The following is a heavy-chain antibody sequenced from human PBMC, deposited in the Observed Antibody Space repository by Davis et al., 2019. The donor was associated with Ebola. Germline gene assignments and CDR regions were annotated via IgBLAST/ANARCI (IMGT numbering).Heavy chain of an antibody. V-gene: IGHV1-69*05. CDR3: ARDQATVATSYFDY. CDR2: IIPIFGTA. J-gene: IGHJ4*02. CDR1: GGTFSSYA. Sequence: AASVKVSCKASGGTFSSYAISWVRQAPGQGLEWMGGIIPIFGTANYAQKLQGRVTMTTDTSTSTVYMELSSLRSEDTAVYYCARDQATVATSYFDYWGQGTLVTVSS. D-gene: IGHD4-11*01.